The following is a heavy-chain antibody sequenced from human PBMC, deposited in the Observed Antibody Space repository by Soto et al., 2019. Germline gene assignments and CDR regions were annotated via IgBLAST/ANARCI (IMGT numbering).Heavy chain of an antibody. V-gene: IGHV4-39*01. CDR1: GGSISSSSYY. J-gene: IGHJ5*02. CDR3: ARPHYSSSSYWFDP. Sequence: SETLSLTCTVSGGSISSSSYYWGWIRQPPGKGLEWIGSIYYSGSTYYNPSLKSRVTISVDTSKNQFSRKLSSVTAADTAVYYCARPHYSSSSYWFDPWGQGTLVTVSS. CDR2: IYYSGST. D-gene: IGHD6-6*01.